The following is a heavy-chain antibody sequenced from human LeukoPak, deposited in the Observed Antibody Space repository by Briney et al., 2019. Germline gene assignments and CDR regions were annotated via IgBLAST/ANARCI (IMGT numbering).Heavy chain of an antibody. D-gene: IGHD5-24*01. J-gene: IGHJ4*02. CDR3: ARDAATINFDS. Sequence: GASVTVSCKASGYTFTGYSINWLGQAPGQGVEWMGWISTNTGNPTYAQGFTGRFVFSLDTSVSTTYLQISSLKAEDTAVYYCARDAATINFDSWGQGTLVTVSS. V-gene: IGHV7-4-1*02. CDR1: GYTFTGYS. CDR2: ISTNTGNP.